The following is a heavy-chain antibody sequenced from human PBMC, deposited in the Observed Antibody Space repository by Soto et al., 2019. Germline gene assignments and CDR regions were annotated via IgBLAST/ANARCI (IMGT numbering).Heavy chain of an antibody. J-gene: IGHJ4*02. CDR1: GFTFASYA. V-gene: IGHV3-23*01. D-gene: IGHD2-8*01. Sequence: GSLRLSCAASGFTFASYAVTWVRQAPGKGLEWVSSISGSGRNTYYADSVEGRFTISRDNSKNTLYLQLNSLRVEDTAIYYCAGIMVASACVYWGQGT. CDR3: AGIMVASACVY. CDR2: ISGSGRNT.